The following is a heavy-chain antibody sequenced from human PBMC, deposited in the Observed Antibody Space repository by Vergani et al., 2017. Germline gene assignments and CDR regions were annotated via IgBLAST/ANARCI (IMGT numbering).Heavy chain of an antibody. CDR3: AKNPGISTSRHDCAMDV. CDR2: ISPGASTV. J-gene: IGHJ6*02. D-gene: IGHD2-15*01. CDR1: GFTPSSHA. V-gene: IGHV3-48*01. Sequence: VQLEESGGGVVQPGRSLRLFCAGSGFTPSSHAMHWVRQAPGKGLEWVSHISPGASTVSYTDSVTGRFTVARDNDNNSLTLDMTTLRVEDTAVYYCAKNPGISTSRHDCAMDVWGQGTTVTVSS.